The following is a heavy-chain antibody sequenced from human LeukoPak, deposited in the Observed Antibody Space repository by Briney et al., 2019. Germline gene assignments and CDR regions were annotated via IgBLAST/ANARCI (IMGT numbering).Heavy chain of an antibody. V-gene: IGHV1-2*02. CDR1: GYTFTGYY. D-gene: IGHD2-15*01. Sequence: GASVKVSCKASGYTFTGYYMHWVRQAPGQGLEWMGWINPNSGGTNYAQKFQGRVTMTRDTSISTAYMELSRLRSDDTAVYYCARGGSRYCSGGSCYANWFDPWGQGTLVTVSS. CDR2: INPNSGGT. CDR3: ARGGSRYCSGGSCYANWFDP. J-gene: IGHJ5*02.